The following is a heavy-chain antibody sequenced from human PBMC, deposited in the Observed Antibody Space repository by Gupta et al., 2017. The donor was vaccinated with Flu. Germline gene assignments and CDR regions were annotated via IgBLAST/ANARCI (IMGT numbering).Heavy chain of an antibody. CDR2: IYDNRNT. V-gene: IGHV4-31*03. D-gene: IGHD5-24*01. J-gene: IGHJ6*03. Sequence: QVQLQESGPRLVKPSQTLSLTCTVSGGSISGGGYYWGWIRQHPGKGLEWIGNIYDNRNTNYNPSLKSRVDISIDTSENQFSLKLTSVTAADTAVYYCARDNYFMDVWGTGTTVTVSS. CDR1: GGSISGGGYY. CDR3: ARDNYFMDV.